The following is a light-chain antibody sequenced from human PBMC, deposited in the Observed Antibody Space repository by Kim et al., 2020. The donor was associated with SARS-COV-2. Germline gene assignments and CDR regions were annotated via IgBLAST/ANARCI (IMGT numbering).Light chain of an antibody. Sequence: DIQMTQSPSTLSASVGDRVTITCRASQKISSWLAWYQQKPGTAPKLLIYMASRLQSGVPSRFSGSGFGTEFTLTITSLQPDDFATYYCQHYNDYPWTFGLGTKVDIK. J-gene: IGKJ1*01. CDR1: QKISSW. CDR3: QHYNDYPWT. CDR2: MAS. V-gene: IGKV1-5*03.